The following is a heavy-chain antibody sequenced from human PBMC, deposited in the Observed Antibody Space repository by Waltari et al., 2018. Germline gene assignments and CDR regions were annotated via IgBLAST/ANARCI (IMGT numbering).Heavy chain of an antibody. D-gene: IGHD6-13*01. V-gene: IGHV4-39*01. CDR1: GGSIRSSNYY. J-gene: IGHJ6*02. CDR3: ARHNLYSSLSYGMDV. CDR2: IYYSGST. Sequence: QLQLQESGPGLVKPSETLSLTCTVSGGSIRSSNYYWGWIRQPPGRGLEWIGSIYYSGSTVYNPSLKRRVTMSVDTAKSQFSLKLSSVTAADTAVYYCARHNLYSSLSYGMDVWGQGTTVTVSS.